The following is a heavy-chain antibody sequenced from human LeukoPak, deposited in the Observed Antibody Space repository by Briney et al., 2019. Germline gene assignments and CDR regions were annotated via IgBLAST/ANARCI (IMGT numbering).Heavy chain of an antibody. CDR3: ARARNQVLRYFDWFYYFDY. V-gene: IGHV1-69*13. J-gene: IGHJ4*02. Sequence: GASVKVSCTASGGTFSSYAISWVRQAPGQGLEWMGGIIPIFGTANYAQKFQGRVTITADESTSTAYMELSSLRSEDTAVYYCARARNQVLRYFDWFYYFDYWGQGTLVTVSS. CDR2: IIPIFGTA. D-gene: IGHD3-9*01. CDR1: GGTFSSYA.